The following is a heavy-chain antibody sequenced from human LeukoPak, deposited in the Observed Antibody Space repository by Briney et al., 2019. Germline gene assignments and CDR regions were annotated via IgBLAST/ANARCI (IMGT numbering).Heavy chain of an antibody. CDR1: GFTFSSYS. V-gene: IGHV3-48*02. Sequence: PGGSLRLSCAASGFTFSSYSMNWVPQTPGKGLEWVSYISSSSSTIYYADSVKGRFTISRDNAKNSLYLQMNSLRDEDTAVYYCARGDRTGIAAERGYWYFDLWGRGTLVTVSS. CDR3: ARGDRTGIAAERGYWYFDL. D-gene: IGHD6-13*01. J-gene: IGHJ2*01. CDR2: ISSSSSTI.